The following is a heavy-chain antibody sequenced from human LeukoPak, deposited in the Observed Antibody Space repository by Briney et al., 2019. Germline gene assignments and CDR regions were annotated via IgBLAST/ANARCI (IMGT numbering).Heavy chain of an antibody. CDR2: IKSETDGGTT. CDR1: GFIFSNTW. CDR3: TLRYCSSTTCHRGTFDI. V-gene: IGHV3-15*01. Sequence: PGGSLRLSCAASGFIFSNTWMSWVRQAPGKGLEWVGRIKSETDGGTTDYAAPVKGRFTISRDDSENTLYLQMNSLKTEDTAVYYCTLRYCSSTTCHRGTFDIWGQGTMVTVSS. D-gene: IGHD2-2*01. J-gene: IGHJ3*02.